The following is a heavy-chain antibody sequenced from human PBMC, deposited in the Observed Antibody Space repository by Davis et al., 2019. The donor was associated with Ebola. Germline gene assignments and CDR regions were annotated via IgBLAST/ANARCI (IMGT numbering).Heavy chain of an antibody. CDR2: ISAYNGNT. CDR1: GYRFSSYY. D-gene: IGHD1-26*01. CDR3: AREDSSAWVY. V-gene: IGHV1-18*04. J-gene: IGHJ4*02. Sequence: ASVKVSCKASGYRFSSYYMHWVRQAPGQGLEWMGWISAYNGNTNYAQKLQGGVTMTTDTSTSTAYMELRSLRSDDTAVYYCAREDSSAWVYWGQGTLVTVSS.